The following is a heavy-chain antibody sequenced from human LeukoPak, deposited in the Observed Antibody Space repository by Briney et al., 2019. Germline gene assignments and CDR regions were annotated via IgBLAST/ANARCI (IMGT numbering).Heavy chain of an antibody. CDR3: ARHSTYYDILTDHGMDV. Sequence: GESLKISCKGSGYSFTSYWIGWVRQMPGKGLEWMGIIYPGDSDTRYSPSFQGQVTISADKSTSTAYLQWSSLKASDTAMYYCARHSTYYDILTDHGMDVWGKGTTVTVPS. J-gene: IGHJ6*04. D-gene: IGHD3-9*01. V-gene: IGHV5-51*01. CDR1: GYSFTSYW. CDR2: IYPGDSDT.